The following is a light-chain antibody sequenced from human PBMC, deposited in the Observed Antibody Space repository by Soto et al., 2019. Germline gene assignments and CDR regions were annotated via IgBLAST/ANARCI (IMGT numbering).Light chain of an antibody. V-gene: IGKV3-20*01. CDR3: QQYGSSPPT. Sequence: IVLTHSPGTLSLSPGERTTLSCRASQSTSRYLAWYQQKPGQGPRLLIYGASSRATGTPDRFSGSGSGTDFTLTINRLEPEDFALYYCQQYGSSPPTFGQGTKVDIK. CDR1: QSTSRY. J-gene: IGKJ1*01. CDR2: GAS.